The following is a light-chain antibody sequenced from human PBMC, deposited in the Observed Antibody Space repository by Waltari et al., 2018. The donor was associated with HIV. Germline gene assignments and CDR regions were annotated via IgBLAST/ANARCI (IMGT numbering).Light chain of an antibody. CDR1: QSVSRN. V-gene: IGKV3D-15*01. Sequence: EIVMTQSPATLSVSQGERATLSCRASQSVSRNLAWYQHKPGQTPRLLIHSTSTRATGIPARFRGSGSGTEFTLTFSSLHSEDFAVHYWQQYNNWPPTFGQGTKVEFK. J-gene: IGKJ1*01. CDR2: STS. CDR3: QQYNNWPPT.